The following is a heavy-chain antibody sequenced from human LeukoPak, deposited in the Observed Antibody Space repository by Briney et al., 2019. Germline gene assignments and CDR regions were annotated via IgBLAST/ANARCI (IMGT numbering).Heavy chain of an antibody. J-gene: IGHJ5*02. CDR1: GDSFSYFY. CDR3: ARDLKGDYGEQHNWFDP. Sequence: SETLSLTCTVSGDSFSYFYWSWIRQPPGKGLEWIGYIYNSGSTNYNPSLKSRVTISVDTSKNQFSLKLSSVTAADTAVYYCARDLKGDYGEQHNWFDPWGQGTLVTVSS. CDR2: IYNSGST. D-gene: IGHD4-17*01. V-gene: IGHV4-59*01.